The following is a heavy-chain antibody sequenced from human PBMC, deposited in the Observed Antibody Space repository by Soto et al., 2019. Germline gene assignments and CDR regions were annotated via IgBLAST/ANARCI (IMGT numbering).Heavy chain of an antibody. J-gene: IGHJ4*02. Sequence: QVQLVQSGAEVNKPGSSVKVSCKASGVTFSSYTISWVRQAPGKGLEWVGRIIPILSIANYAQKFQGRVTITADKSTSTAYMELSSLRSEDTAVYYCARVGQGYAVAGTGYFDYWGQGTLVTVSS. CDR3: ARVGQGYAVAGTGYFDY. CDR2: IIPILSIA. D-gene: IGHD6-19*01. CDR1: GVTFSSYT. V-gene: IGHV1-69*02.